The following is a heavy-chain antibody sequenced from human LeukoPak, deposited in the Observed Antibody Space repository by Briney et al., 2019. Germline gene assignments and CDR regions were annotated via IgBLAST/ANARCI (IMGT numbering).Heavy chain of an antibody. CDR3: ARAEKDLDIYESYFDY. D-gene: IGHD3-9*01. J-gene: IGHJ4*02. Sequence: SETLSLTCTVSGGSISSGGYYWSWIRQHPGKGLEWIGYIYYSGSTYYNPSLKSRVTISVDTSKNQFSLKLSSVTAADTAVCYCARAEKDLDIYESYFDYWGQGTLVTVSS. CDR1: GGSISSGGYY. V-gene: IGHV4-31*03. CDR2: IYYSGST.